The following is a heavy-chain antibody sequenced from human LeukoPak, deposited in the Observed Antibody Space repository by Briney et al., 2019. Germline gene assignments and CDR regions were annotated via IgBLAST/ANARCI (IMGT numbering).Heavy chain of an antibody. V-gene: IGHV3-23*01. CDR1: AFTFSSYA. D-gene: IGHD3-9*01. Sequence: GGSLRLSCAASAFTFSSYAMSWVRQAPGKGLEWVSGISGSGMSTYYADSVKGRFTISTDNSKNTLYLQMNSLRVEDTAVYYCAKDSGVSDIHVFDYWGQGTLVTVSS. CDR3: AKDSGVSDIHVFDY. J-gene: IGHJ4*02. CDR2: ISGSGMST.